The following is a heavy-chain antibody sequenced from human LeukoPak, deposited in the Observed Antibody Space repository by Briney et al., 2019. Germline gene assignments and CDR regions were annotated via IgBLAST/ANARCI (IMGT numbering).Heavy chain of an antibody. CDR1: GGFFSGYY. J-gene: IGHJ5*02. CDR3: ARKQQLVPWFDP. V-gene: IGHV4-34*01. CDR2: INHSGST. D-gene: IGHD6-13*01. Sequence: SETLSLTCAVYGGFFSGYYWSWIRQPPGKGLEWIGEINHSGSTNYNPSLKSRVTISIDTSKNQFSLRLTSVTAADTAVYYCARKQQLVPWFDPWGQGTLVTVSS.